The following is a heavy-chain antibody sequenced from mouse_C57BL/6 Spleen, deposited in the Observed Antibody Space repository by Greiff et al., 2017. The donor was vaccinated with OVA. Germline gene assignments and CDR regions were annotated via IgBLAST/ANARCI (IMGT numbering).Heavy chain of an antibody. J-gene: IGHJ4*01. V-gene: IGHV5-17*01. Sequence: EVQLVESGGGLVKPGGSLKLSCAASGFTFSDYGMHWVRQAPEKGLEWVAYISSGSSTIYYADTVKGRFTSSRDNAKNTLFLQMTSLRSEDTAMYYCARWDRDYAMDYWGQGTSVTVSS. CDR2: ISSGSSTI. CDR1: GFTFSDYG. CDR3: ARWDRDYAMDY. D-gene: IGHD4-1*01.